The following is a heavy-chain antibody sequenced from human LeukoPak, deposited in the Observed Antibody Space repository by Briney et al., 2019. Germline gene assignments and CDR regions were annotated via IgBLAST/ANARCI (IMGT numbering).Heavy chain of an antibody. Sequence: GGSLRLSCAASGFTFSDYYMTWIRLAPGKGLEWVSSISSSSSYIYYADSVKGQFTISRDNAKNSLYLQMNSLRAEDTAVYYCARYRIVKAFDIWGQGTMVTVSS. D-gene: IGHD3-22*01. CDR3: ARYRIVKAFDI. V-gene: IGHV3-11*06. J-gene: IGHJ3*02. CDR1: GFTFSDYY. CDR2: ISSSSSYI.